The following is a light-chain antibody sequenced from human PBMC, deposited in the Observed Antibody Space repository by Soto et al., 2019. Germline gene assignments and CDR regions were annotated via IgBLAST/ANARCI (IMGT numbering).Light chain of an antibody. CDR3: QQYGSSPWT. CDR2: GAS. J-gene: IGKJ1*01. Sequence: EIVLTQSPGTLSLSPGERATLSCRASQSVSSSYLAWYQQKPGQAPRLLIYGASSRATGIPDRFSGSGSGTDFTLTISRLEPEDFAVYYCQQYGSSPWTFVQGTKLDI. V-gene: IGKV3-20*01. CDR1: QSVSSSY.